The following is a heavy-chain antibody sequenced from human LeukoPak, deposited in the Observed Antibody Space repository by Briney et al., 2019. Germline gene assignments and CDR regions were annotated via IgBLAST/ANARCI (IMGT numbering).Heavy chain of an antibody. CDR3: ARKLALDVAGEYVDY. CDR1: GGSISSSTYY. V-gene: IGHV4-39*02. J-gene: IGHJ4*02. D-gene: IGHD6-19*01. CDR2: IFYSGST. Sequence: PSETLSLTCTVSGGSISSSTYYWGWIRQPPGKGLEWIGSIFYSGSTYYNPSLKSRVTISVDTSKNHFSLKLRSVTATDTAVYYCARKLALDVAGEYVDYWGQGTLVTVSS.